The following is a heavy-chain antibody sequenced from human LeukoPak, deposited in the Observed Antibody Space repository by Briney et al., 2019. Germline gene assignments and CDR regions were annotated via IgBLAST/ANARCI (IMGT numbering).Heavy chain of an antibody. V-gene: IGHV1-8*01. Sequence: ASVKVSCKASGYTFTSYDINWARQATGQGLEWMGWMNPNSGNTGYARRFQGRVTMTRNTSISTAYMELSSLRSEDTAVYYCARRNTAMIAGLDSWGQGTLVTVSS. CDR2: MNPNSGNT. J-gene: IGHJ4*02. CDR1: GYTFTSYD. D-gene: IGHD5-18*01. CDR3: ARRNTAMIAGLDS.